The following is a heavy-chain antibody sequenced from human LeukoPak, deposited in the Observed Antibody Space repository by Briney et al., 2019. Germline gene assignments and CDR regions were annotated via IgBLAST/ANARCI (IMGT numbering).Heavy chain of an antibody. V-gene: IGHV4-4*07. Sequence: SETLSLTCTVSGGSISSYYWCWIWQPARQGLEWIGRIYISGSTNYNPSLQSRVTISVDTSKNQFSLKLSSVTAADTAVYYCARGSKELRFLEWLSWYFDLWGRGTLVTVSS. CDR2: IYISGST. CDR3: ARGSKELRFLEWLSWYFDL. J-gene: IGHJ2*01. D-gene: IGHD3-3*01. CDR1: GGSISSYY.